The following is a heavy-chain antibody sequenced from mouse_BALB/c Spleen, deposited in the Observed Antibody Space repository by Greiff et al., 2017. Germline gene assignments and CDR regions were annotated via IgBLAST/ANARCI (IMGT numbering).Heavy chain of an antibody. CDR3: ARALHYDYDEGFAY. Sequence: VQRVESGPGLVAPSQSLSITCTVSGFSLTSYGVHWVRQPPGKGLEWLGVIWAGGSTNYNSALMSRLSISKDNSKSQVFLKMNSLQTDDTAMYYCARALHYDYDEGFAYWGQGTLVTVSA. CDR1: GFSLTSYG. V-gene: IGHV2-9*02. J-gene: IGHJ3*01. CDR2: IWAGGST. D-gene: IGHD2-4*01.